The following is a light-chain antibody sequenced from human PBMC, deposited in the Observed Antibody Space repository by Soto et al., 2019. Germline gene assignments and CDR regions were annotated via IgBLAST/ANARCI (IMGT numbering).Light chain of an antibody. Sequence: EIVLPQSPGTLSLSPGERATLSCRASQTISSSFLAWYQHKPGQAPRLLIYRASRRAPGIPDRFSGSGSWTDFTLTISRLEPEDFAVYYCHQFGSSPLDTFGPWTKVESK. CDR3: HQFGSSPLDT. J-gene: IGKJ3*01. V-gene: IGKV3-20*01. CDR1: QTISSSF. CDR2: RAS.